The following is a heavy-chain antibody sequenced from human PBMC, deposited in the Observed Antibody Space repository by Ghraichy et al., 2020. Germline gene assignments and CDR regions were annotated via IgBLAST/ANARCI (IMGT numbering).Heavy chain of an antibody. CDR2: IKQDGSEK. D-gene: IGHD1-7*01. Sequence: GESLNISCAASGFTFSSYWMSWVRQAPGKGLEWVANIKQDGSEKYYVDSVKGRFTISRDNAKNSLYLQMNSLRAEDTAVYYCARAAPEERTGTTLYGMDVWGQGTTVTVSS. V-gene: IGHV3-7*01. J-gene: IGHJ6*02. CDR3: ARAAPEERTGTTLYGMDV. CDR1: GFTFSSYW.